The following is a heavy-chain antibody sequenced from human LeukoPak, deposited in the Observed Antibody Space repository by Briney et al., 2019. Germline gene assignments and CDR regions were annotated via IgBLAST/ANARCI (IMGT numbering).Heavy chain of an antibody. CDR2: ISGSGGST. CDR1: GFTFSSYA. Sequence: GGSLRLSCAASGFTFSSYAMSWVRQAPGKGLEWVSAISGSGGSTYNADSVKGRFTISRDNSKNTLYLQMNSLRAEDTAVYYCAAEKVGATDYFDYWGQGTLVTVSS. CDR3: AAEKVGATDYFDY. J-gene: IGHJ4*02. D-gene: IGHD1-26*01. V-gene: IGHV3-23*01.